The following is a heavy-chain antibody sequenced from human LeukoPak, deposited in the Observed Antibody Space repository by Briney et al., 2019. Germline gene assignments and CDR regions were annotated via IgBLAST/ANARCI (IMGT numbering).Heavy chain of an antibody. V-gene: IGHV1-69*05. D-gene: IGHD3-22*01. CDR1: GGTFSSSA. J-gene: IGHJ6*03. Sequence: ASVKVSCKASGGTFSSSAISWVRQAPGQGLEWMGGIIPIFGTANYAQKFQGRVTITTDESTSTAYMELSSLRSEDTAVYYCARDYYDSSGFDDYYYYMDVWGKGTTVTVSS. CDR3: ARDYYDSSGFDDYYYYMDV. CDR2: IIPIFGTA.